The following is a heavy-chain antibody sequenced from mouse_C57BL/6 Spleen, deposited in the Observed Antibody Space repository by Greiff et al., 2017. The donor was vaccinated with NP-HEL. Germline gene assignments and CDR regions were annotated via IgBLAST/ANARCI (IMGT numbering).Heavy chain of an antibody. CDR3: ASYGSSYAMDY. CDR2: INPSSGYT. D-gene: IGHD1-1*01. Sequence: QVQLKQSGAELAKPGASVKLSCKASGYTFTSYWMHWVKQRPGQGLEWIGYINPSSGYTKYNQKFKDKATLTADKSSSIAYMQLSSLTYEDAAVDYCASYGSSYAMDYWGQGTSVTVSS. CDR1: GYTFTSYW. V-gene: IGHV1-7*01. J-gene: IGHJ4*01.